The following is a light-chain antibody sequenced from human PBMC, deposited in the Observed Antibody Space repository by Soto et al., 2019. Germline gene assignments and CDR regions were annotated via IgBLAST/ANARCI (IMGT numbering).Light chain of an antibody. J-gene: IGLJ2*01. CDR1: SRDVGGSNY. Sequence: QSALIQPASVSGSPGQSITISCTGTSRDVGGSNYVSWYQHHPHRAPKLLIYEVSNRPSGVSNRFSGSKSGNTASLTISGLQAEDEADYYCSSYTSTNIYVVFGGGTKLTVL. CDR2: EVS. CDR3: SSYTSTNIYVV. V-gene: IGLV2-14*01.